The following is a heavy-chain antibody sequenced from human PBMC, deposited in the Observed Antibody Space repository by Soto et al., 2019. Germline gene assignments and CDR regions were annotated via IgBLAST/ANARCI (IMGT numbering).Heavy chain of an antibody. J-gene: IGHJ5*02. CDR2: IYYSGST. D-gene: IGHD3-10*01. CDR3: ARLKPGYYYDP. Sequence: PSETLSLTCTVSGGSISSYYWSWIRQPPGKGLECIGYIYYSGSTNYNPSLKSRVTISVDTSKNQFSLKLSSVTAADTAVYYCARLKPGYYYDPWGQGTLVTVSS. CDR1: GGSISSYY. V-gene: IGHV4-59*08.